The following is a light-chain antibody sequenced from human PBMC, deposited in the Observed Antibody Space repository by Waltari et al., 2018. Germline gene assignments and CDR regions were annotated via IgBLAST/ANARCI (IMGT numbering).Light chain of an antibody. CDR1: SRAVGSYHS. Sequence: QSALTQPASVSGSPGQSITIPCIGTSRAVGSYHSVFWYQDHPGQGPKVMIYDVSNRPSGVSARFSGSKSGNTASLTISGLQAEDEADYYCSSQSSNNVVLFGGGTKLTVL. V-gene: IGLV2-14*03. CDR3: SSQSSNNVVL. J-gene: IGLJ2*01. CDR2: DVS.